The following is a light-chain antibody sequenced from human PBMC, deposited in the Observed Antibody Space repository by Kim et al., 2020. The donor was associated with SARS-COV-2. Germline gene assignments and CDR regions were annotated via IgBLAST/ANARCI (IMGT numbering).Light chain of an antibody. CDR2: WAS. J-gene: IGKJ2*01. Sequence: DIEMIQSPDSLTVSLGERATINCKSSQSLFSTSNNKNFLAWFQQKPGQPPKLLIYWASARESGVPDRFSASGSGTHFTLTISSLQAEDVTLYYYQQYYNAPLTFGEGTKLEI. CDR1: QSLFSTSNNKNF. CDR3: QQYYNAPLT. V-gene: IGKV4-1*01.